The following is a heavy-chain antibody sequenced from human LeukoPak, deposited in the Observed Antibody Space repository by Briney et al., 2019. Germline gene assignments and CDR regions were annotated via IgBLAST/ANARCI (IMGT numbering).Heavy chain of an antibody. CDR2: IKSKTDGGTT. D-gene: IGHD3-10*01. J-gene: IGHJ4*02. CDR1: GFTFSSYN. CDR3: TTGLIIRGVRRTYYFDY. V-gene: IGHV3-15*01. Sequence: GGSLRLSCAASGFTFSSYNMNWVRQAPGKGLEWVGRIKSKTDGGTTDYAAPVKGRFTISRDDSKNTLYLQMNSLKTEDTAVYYCTTGLIIRGVRRTYYFDYWGQGTLVTVSS.